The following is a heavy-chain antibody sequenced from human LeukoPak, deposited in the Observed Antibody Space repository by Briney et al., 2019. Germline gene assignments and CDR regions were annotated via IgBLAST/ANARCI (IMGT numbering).Heavy chain of an antibody. V-gene: IGHV5-51*01. CDR2: IYPGDSDT. CDR3: ATLVGYGSFFDY. D-gene: IGHD5-24*01. Sequence: GESLKISCKGSGYSFTSYWIGGVGHVPGKGLEYMEIIYPGDSDTRYSPSFQGQVTISADKSISTAYLQWISLKASDTAMYYCATLVGYGSFFDYWGQGTLVTVSS. CDR1: GYSFTSYW. J-gene: IGHJ4*02.